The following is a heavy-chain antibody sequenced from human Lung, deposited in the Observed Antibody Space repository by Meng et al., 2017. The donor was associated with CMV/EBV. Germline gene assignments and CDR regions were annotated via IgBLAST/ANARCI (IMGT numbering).Heavy chain of an antibody. CDR1: GFTFDDYA. CDR3: AKERSGFDY. D-gene: IGHD1-26*01. V-gene: IGHV3-9*01. J-gene: IGHJ4*02. CDR2: ISWNSGSI. Sequence: GGSLRLSCAASGFTFDDYAMHWVRQAPGKGLEWVSGISWNSGSIGYADSVKGRFTISRDNAKNSLYLQMNSLRAEDTALYYCAKERSGFDYWGQGTLVTVSS.